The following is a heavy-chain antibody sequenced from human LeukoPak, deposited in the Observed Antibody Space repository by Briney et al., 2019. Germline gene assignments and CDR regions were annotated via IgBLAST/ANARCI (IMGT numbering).Heavy chain of an antibody. CDR3: ASIVGYCATASCFRG. D-gene: IGHD2-2*01. CDR1: GFTFSSYA. CDR2: ISGSGGST. V-gene: IGHV3-23*01. Sequence: GGSLRLSCAASGFTFSSYAMSWVRQAPGKGLEWVSAISGSGGSTYYADSVKGRFTISRDNSKNMLYLQMNSLRAEDTAVYFCASIVGYCATASCFRGWGQGTLVTVSS. J-gene: IGHJ4*02.